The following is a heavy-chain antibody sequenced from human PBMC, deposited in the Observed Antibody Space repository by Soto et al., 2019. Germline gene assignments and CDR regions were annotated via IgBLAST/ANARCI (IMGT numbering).Heavy chain of an antibody. J-gene: IGHJ6*02. CDR3: VKDLRPNYYGSGSHYYYYGMDV. Sequence: EVQLVESGGGLVQPGGSLRLSCSASGFTFSSYAMHWVRQAPGKGLEYVSAISSNGGSTYYADSVKGRFTISRDNSKNTLYLQMSSLRAEDTAVYYCVKDLRPNYYGSGSHYYYYGMDVWGQGTTVTVSS. CDR1: GFTFSSYA. V-gene: IGHV3-64D*08. CDR2: ISSNGGST. D-gene: IGHD3-10*01.